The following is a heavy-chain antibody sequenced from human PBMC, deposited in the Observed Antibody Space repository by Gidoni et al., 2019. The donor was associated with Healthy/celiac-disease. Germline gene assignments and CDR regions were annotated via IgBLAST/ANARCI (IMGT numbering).Heavy chain of an antibody. CDR3: ARDFVVVTATGRLYYFDY. CDR2: IIPIFGTA. D-gene: IGHD2-21*02. V-gene: IGHV1-69*06. CDR1: GGTFSSSA. J-gene: IGHJ4*02. Sequence: QVQLVQSGAEVKKPGSSVTVSCKAAGGTFSSSAISWVRQAPGQGLEWMGGIIPIFGTANYAQKFQGRVTITADKSTSTAYMELSSLRSEDTAVYYCARDFVVVTATGRLYYFDYWGQGTLVTVSS.